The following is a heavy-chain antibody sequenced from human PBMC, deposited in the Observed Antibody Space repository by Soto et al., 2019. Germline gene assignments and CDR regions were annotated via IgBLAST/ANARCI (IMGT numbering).Heavy chain of an antibody. J-gene: IGHJ4*02. V-gene: IGHV3-33*01. CDR1: GFTLSDYG. CDR3: PRDPGRDSPIYY. Sequence: QVQLVESGGGVVPPGRSLRLSCTASGFTLSDYGMHWVRQAPGKGREWVAVIWPDGGEKYYADSVTGRFTISRDNSKNTVDVRIVSLGREDTAIYYCPRDPGRDSPIYYWGQGTLVTVSS. CDR2: IWPDGGEK. D-gene: IGHD3-22*01.